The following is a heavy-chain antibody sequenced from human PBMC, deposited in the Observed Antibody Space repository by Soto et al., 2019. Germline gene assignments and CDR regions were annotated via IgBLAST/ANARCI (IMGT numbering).Heavy chain of an antibody. Sequence: SETLSLTCTVSGGSISSYYWSWIRQPAGKGLEWIGRIYTSGSTNYNPSLKSRVTMSVDTSKNQFSLKLSSVTAADTAVYYCARDRPRTNYVGNWFDPWGQGTLVTVSS. CDR1: GGSISSYY. J-gene: IGHJ5*02. CDR3: ARDRPRTNYVGNWFDP. CDR2: IYTSGST. D-gene: IGHD3-16*01. V-gene: IGHV4-4*07.